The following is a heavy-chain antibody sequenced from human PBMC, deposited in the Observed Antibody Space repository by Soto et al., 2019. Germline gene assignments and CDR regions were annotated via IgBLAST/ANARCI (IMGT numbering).Heavy chain of an antibody. D-gene: IGHD2-15*01. Sequence: SETLSLTCTVSGGSVSSYYWSWIRQSPGKGLEWIGYIYYSGSTKYNPSLKSRVTISVDTSKNQFSLKLSSVTAADTAVYYCARVGAGSSSGFDYWGQGTLVTVSS. CDR1: GGSVSSYY. V-gene: IGHV4-59*08. CDR2: IYYSGST. J-gene: IGHJ4*02. CDR3: ARVGAGSSSGFDY.